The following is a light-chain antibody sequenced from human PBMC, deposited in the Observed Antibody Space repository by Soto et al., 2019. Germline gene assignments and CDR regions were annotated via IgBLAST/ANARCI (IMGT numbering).Light chain of an antibody. J-gene: IGLJ3*02. Sequence: QSALTQPASVSGPPGQSITISCAGTNRDVGSYNLVSWYQHHPGKAPKLILYEVSQRPSGGSTRFSVSKSGDTASLTISGLQAEDEADYYCSSYAGTSPLWVFGGGTKLTVL. CDR3: SSYAGTSPLWV. V-gene: IGLV2-23*02. CDR1: NRDVGSYNL. CDR2: EVS.